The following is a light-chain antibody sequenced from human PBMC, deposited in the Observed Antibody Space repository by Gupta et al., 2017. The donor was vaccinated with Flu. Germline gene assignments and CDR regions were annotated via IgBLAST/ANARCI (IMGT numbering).Light chain of an antibody. CDR1: QSISNN. CDR3: QHYSYRPPWT. Sequence: IMLTHSPATLSVSLGERVTVSCRASQSISNNLAWYQQKPGQPPRLLIYNSYTRATDIPARFSGAGSGTDFTLTIDSRRSEDFAVYYCQHYSYRPPWTFGPGTKVDIK. CDR2: NSY. J-gene: IGKJ1*01. V-gene: IGKV3-15*01.